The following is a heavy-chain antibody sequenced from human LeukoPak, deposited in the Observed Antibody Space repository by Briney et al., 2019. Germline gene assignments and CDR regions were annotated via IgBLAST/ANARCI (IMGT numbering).Heavy chain of an antibody. CDR3: ARNIGGVGY. Sequence: PGGSLRLSCAASGFTFSSSAVSWVRQAPGKGLEWLSTINGGGGATYYADSVTGRFTISSDTSQSTLYLQMNSLRAEDTAVYYCARNIGGVGYWGQGTLVTVSS. CDR1: GFTFSSSA. D-gene: IGHD2-21*01. CDR2: INGGGGAT. J-gene: IGHJ4*02. V-gene: IGHV3-23*01.